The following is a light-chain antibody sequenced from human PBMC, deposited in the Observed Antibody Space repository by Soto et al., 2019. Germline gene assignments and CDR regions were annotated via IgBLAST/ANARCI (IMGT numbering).Light chain of an antibody. CDR2: SNN. V-gene: IGLV1-44*01. CDR1: SSNIGSNT. CDR3: AAWDDSLNGVV. Sequence: QLVLTQPPSASGTPGQRVTISCSGSSSNIGSNTVNWYQQLPGTAPKLLIYSNNQRPSGVPDRFSGSKSGTSASLAISGLQSEDEADYDCAAWDDSLNGVVFGGGTKLTVL. J-gene: IGLJ2*01.